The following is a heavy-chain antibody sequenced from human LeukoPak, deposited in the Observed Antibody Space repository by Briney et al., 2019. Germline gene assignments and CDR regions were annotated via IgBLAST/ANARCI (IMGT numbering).Heavy chain of an antibody. D-gene: IGHD6-13*01. CDR3: ARYAGYSSSWYSAYYYYYMDV. CDR2: IIPIFGTA. J-gene: IGHJ6*03. Sequence: SVKVSCKASGGTFSSYAISWVRQAPGQGLEWMGGIIPIFGTANYAQKFQGRVTITADESTSTAYMELSSLRSEDTAVYYCARYAGYSSSWYSAYYYYYMDVWGKGTTVTVSS. CDR1: GGTFSSYA. V-gene: IGHV1-69*13.